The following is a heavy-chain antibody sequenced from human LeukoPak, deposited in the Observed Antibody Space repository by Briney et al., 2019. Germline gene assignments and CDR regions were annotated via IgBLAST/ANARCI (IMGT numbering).Heavy chain of an antibody. CDR2: INHSGST. CDR3: ARGDVHDAFDI. V-gene: IGHV4-34*01. Sequence: SVTLSLTCAVYGGSFSGYYWSWIRQPPGKGLEWIGEINHSGSTNYNPSLKSRVTISVDTSKNQFSLKLSSVTAADTAVYYCARGDVHDAFDIWGQGTMVTVSS. J-gene: IGHJ3*02. CDR1: GGSFSGYY.